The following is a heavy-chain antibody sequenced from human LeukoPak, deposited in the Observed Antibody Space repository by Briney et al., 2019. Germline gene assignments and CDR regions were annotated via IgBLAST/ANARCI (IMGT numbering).Heavy chain of an antibody. D-gene: IGHD1-26*01. CDR1: GGSISNYY. Sequence: PSETLSLTCTVSGGSISNYYWSWIRQPSGKGLEWIGYIYYSGSSNYNPSLKSRVTISVDTSKNQFSLNLSSVTAADTAVYYCARHHSGIGYYFDYWGQGTLVTVSS. CDR2: IYYSGSS. CDR3: ARHHSGIGYYFDY. V-gene: IGHV4-59*08. J-gene: IGHJ4*02.